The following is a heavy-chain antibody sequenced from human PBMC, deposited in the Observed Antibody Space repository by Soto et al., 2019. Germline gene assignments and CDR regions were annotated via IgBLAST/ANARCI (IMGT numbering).Heavy chain of an antibody. Sequence: ASVKVSCKASGYTFTGYYMHWVRQAPGQGLEWMGWINPNSGGTNYAQKFQGWVTMTRDTSISTAYMELSRLRSDDTAVYYCARVCLDTAMGRLYGMDVWGQGTTVTVS. CDR3: ARVCLDTAMGRLYGMDV. D-gene: IGHD5-18*01. CDR1: GYTFTGYY. CDR2: INPNSGGT. J-gene: IGHJ6*02. V-gene: IGHV1-2*04.